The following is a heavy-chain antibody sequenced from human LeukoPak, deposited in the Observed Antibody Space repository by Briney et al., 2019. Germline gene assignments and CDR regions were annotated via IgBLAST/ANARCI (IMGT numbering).Heavy chain of an antibody. CDR2: IYYSGST. D-gene: IGHD3-22*01. V-gene: IGHV4-31*03. J-gene: IGHJ1*01. Sequence: SETLSLTCTVSGGSISSGGYYWSWIRQHPGKGLEWIGYIYYSGSTYYYPSLKSRVTISVDTSKNQFSLKLSSVTAADTAVYYCARLDYYDSSGYYRHAEYFQHWGQGTLVTVSS. CDR3: ARLDYYDSSGYYRHAEYFQH. CDR1: GGSISSGGYY.